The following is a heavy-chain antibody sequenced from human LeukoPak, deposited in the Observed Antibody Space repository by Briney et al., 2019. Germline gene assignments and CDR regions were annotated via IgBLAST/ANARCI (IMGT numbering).Heavy chain of an antibody. CDR2: INTNTGNP. CDR3: ARDAGPYSSPYYYMDV. D-gene: IGHD6-13*01. CDR1: GYTFTSYA. Sequence: ASVKVSCKASGYTFTSYAMNWVRQAPGQGLEWMGWINTNTGNPTYAQGFTGRFVFSLDTSVSTAYLQISSLRAEDTAVYYCARDAGPYSSPYYYMDVWGKGTTVTVSS. J-gene: IGHJ6*03. V-gene: IGHV7-4-1*02.